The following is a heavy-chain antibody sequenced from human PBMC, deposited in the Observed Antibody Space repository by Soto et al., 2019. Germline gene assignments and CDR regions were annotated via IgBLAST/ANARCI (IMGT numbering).Heavy chain of an antibody. CDR2: ISHDGGNE. CDR1: GFSFSTYG. Sequence: ESGGGVVQPGRSLRLSCAASGFSFSTYGMHWVRQAPGKGLEWVAVISHDGGNEYYADSVKGRFTISRDSSKNTVYLQMNNVRAEDTAVYYCAKAPSGGYTRGYFDFWGLGTLVTVSS. J-gene: IGHJ2*01. D-gene: IGHD3-22*01. CDR3: AKAPSGGYTRGYFDF. V-gene: IGHV3-30*18.